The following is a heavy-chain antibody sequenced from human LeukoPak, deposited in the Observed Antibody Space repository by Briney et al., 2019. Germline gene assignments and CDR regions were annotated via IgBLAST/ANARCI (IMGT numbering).Heavy chain of an antibody. CDR1: GYTFTCYY. Sequence: ASVKVSCKASGYTFTCYYMHWVRQAPAPGLEWMGRINPNSGGTNYAQKFQGRVTMTRATSISTAYMELSRLRSDDTAVYYCARRGLTAKAFDIWGQGTMVTVSS. CDR3: ARRGLTAKAFDI. J-gene: IGHJ3*02. CDR2: INPNSGGT. V-gene: IGHV1-2*06. D-gene: IGHD4/OR15-4a*01.